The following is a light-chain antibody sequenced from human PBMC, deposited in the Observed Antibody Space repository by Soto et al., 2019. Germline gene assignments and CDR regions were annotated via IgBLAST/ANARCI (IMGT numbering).Light chain of an antibody. Sequence: DIQMTQSPSTLSASVGDRVTITCRASQSISSWLAWYQQKPGKAPKLLIYKASSLESGVPTRFFGSESGTEFTLTIGSLQPDDFATYYCQEYNSYSGTFGQGTKVEIK. V-gene: IGKV1-5*03. J-gene: IGKJ1*01. CDR3: QEYNSYSGT. CDR2: KAS. CDR1: QSISSW.